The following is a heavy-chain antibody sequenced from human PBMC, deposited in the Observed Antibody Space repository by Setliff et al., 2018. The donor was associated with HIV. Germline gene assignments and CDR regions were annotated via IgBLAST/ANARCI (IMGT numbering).Heavy chain of an antibody. CDR1: GGSISSSSYY. J-gene: IGHJ4*02. V-gene: IGHV4-39*01. CDR2: IYYSGST. D-gene: IGHD5-12*01. Sequence: KTSETLSLTCTVSGGSISSSSYYWGWIRQPPGKGLEWIGSIYYSGSTYYNPSLKSRVTISVDTSKNQFSLKLSSVTAADTAVYYCARSTPSVGYISEHWGQGTLVTVSS. CDR3: ARSTPSVGYISEH.